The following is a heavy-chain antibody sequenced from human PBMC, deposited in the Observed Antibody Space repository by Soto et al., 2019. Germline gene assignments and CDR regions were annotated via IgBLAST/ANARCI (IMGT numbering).Heavy chain of an antibody. Sequence: ASVKVSCKASGYTLTGYYMHWVRQAPVQGLEWMGWINPNSGGTNYAQKFQGRVTMTRGTSISTAYMELSRLRSDDTAVYYCARFCSSTSCYHYYGMDVWGQGTAVTVSS. CDR1: GYTLTGYY. V-gene: IGHV1-2*02. J-gene: IGHJ6*02. D-gene: IGHD2-2*01. CDR2: INPNSGGT. CDR3: ARFCSSTSCYHYYGMDV.